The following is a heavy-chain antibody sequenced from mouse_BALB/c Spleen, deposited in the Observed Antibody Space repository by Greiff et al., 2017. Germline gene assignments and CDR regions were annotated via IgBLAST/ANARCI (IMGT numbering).Heavy chain of an antibody. Sequence: DVQLVESGGGLVKPGGSLKLSCAASGFAFSSYDMSWVRQTPEKRLEWVAYISSGGGSTYYPDTVKGRFTISRDNAKNTLYLQMSSLKSEDTAMYYCARRWDGYAMDYWGQGTSVTVSS. CDR3: ARRWDGYAMDY. CDR2: ISSGGGST. J-gene: IGHJ4*01. CDR1: GFAFSSYD. D-gene: IGHD4-1*01. V-gene: IGHV5-12-1*01.